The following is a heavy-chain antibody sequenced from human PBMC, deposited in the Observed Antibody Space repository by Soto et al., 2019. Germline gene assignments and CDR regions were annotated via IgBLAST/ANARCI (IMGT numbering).Heavy chain of an antibody. CDR3: AKGRSYYYYYGVDV. CDR2: IYSGGST. CDR1: GFTFSSYA. J-gene: IGHJ6*02. V-gene: IGHV3-23*03. Sequence: GGSLRLSCAASGFTFSSYAMSWVRQAPGKGLEWVSVIYSGGSTYYADSVKGRFTISRDNSKNTLYLQMNSLRAEDTALYYCAKGRSYYYYYGVDVWGQGTTVTVSS.